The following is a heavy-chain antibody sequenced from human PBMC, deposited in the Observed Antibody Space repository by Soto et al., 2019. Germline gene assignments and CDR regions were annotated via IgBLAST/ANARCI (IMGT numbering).Heavy chain of an antibody. CDR2: IIPIFDAT. Sequence: QVHLVQSGAEVKKPGSSVKVSCKASGGTFSSYAINWVRQAPGQGLEWMGGIIPIFDATNYAQKFQGRVTITADESTTTAYMELSSLRSEDTAVYYCARADRAAVAGPNFGYWGQGTLVTVSS. D-gene: IGHD6-19*01. V-gene: IGHV1-69*01. CDR1: GGTFSSYA. J-gene: IGHJ4*02. CDR3: ARADRAAVAGPNFGY.